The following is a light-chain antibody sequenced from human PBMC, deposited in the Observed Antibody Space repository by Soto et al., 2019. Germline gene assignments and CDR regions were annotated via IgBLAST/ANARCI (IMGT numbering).Light chain of an antibody. V-gene: IGLV1-40*01. CDR1: SSNIGAGYD. J-gene: IGLJ3*02. CDR3: QAFDSSRSGV. Sequence: QSVLTQPPSVSGSPGQRVTISCTGSSSNIGAGYDVLWYQQLPGTAPKLLISANSNRPSGVPDRFSGSKSGTSASLAIAGLQAEDEADYYCQAFDSSRSGVFGGGTKVTVL. CDR2: ANS.